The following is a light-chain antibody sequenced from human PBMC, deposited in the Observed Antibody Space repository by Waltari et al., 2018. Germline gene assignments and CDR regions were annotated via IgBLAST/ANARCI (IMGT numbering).Light chain of an antibody. CDR3: CSFTATHTLL. Sequence: QSALTQPASVSGSPGQSITISCPGTNNDVGASKFVSWYQQHPGSAPPLMIYDVTERPSGISYRFSGSKSANTASLTISGLLPEDEAIYYCCSFTATHTLLFGGGTTVTVL. J-gene: IGLJ2*01. V-gene: IGLV2-14*03. CDR2: DVT. CDR1: NNDVGASKF.